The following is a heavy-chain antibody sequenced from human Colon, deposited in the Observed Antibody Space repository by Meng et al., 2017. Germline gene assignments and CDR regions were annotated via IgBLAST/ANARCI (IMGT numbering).Heavy chain of an antibody. CDR1: VYTFTNYA. CDR3: VRELSSGCPCFDF. J-gene: IGHJ4*02. D-gene: IGHD6-19*01. Sequence: ASVKVSCKASVYTFTNYAINWVRQAPGQGLEWMGRINTHSGNPRYVQGFHERFVFHLDTSVSTAYLQITSLMAEDTAVYYCVRELSSGCPCFDFWGQGTLVTVSS. V-gene: IGHV7-4-1*02. CDR2: INTHSGNP.